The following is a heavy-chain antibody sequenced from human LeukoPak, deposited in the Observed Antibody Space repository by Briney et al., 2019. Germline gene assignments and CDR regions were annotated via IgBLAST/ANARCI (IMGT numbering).Heavy chain of an antibody. CDR3: ARAWDYYDSSGYRYYYYGMDV. CDR1: GFTFSSYS. Sequence: PGGSLRLSCAASGFTFSSYSMTWVRQAPGKGLEWVSSISSSSSYIYYADSVKGRFTISRDNAKNSLYLQMNSLRAEDTAVYYCARAWDYYDSSGYRYYYYGMDVWGQGTTVTVSS. D-gene: IGHD3-22*01. J-gene: IGHJ6*02. CDR2: ISSSSSYI. V-gene: IGHV3-21*01.